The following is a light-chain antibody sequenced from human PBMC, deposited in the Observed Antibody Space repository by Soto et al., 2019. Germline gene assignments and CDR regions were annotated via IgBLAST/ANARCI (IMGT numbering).Light chain of an antibody. CDR1: QSVSSSY. V-gene: IGKV3-20*01. CDR3: QQYGSSPMYT. Sequence: EIVLTQSPGTLSLSPGERATLSCRASQSVSSSYLAWYQQKPGQAPRLLIYGASGRSTGIPDRFSGSGSGTDFILTISRLEPEDFAVYYWQQYGSSPMYTFGQGTKLEIK. CDR2: GAS. J-gene: IGKJ2*01.